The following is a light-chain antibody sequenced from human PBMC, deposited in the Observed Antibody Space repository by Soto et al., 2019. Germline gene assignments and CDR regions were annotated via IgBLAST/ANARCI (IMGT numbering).Light chain of an antibody. CDR3: CSYAGSSDV. Sequence: QSVLTQPASVSGSPGQSITISCTGTSXDIGGYDLVSWYQQHPGKAPKLIIYEVSKRPSGFSPRFSGSKSGNTASLTISGLQAEDEADYYCCSYAGSSDVFGPGTKLTVL. V-gene: IGLV2-23*02. CDR1: SXDIGGYDL. J-gene: IGLJ1*01. CDR2: EVS.